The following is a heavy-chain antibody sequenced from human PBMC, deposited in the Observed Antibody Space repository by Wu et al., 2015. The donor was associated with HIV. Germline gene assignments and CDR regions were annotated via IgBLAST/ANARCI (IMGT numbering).Heavy chain of an antibody. V-gene: IGHV1-2*02. Sequence: QVQLVQSGAEVKKPGASVKVSCKASGYNFTTYDMHWVRQAPGQGLEWMGWLHPSNGDTKYAPSFQGRVTMTLDTSINTAYMELNRLRSDDTAVYYCAGYSSGYNWLRYWGQGTLVTVSS. J-gene: IGHJ4*02. CDR3: AGYSSGYNWLRY. CDR2: LHPSNGDT. CDR1: GYNFTTYD. D-gene: IGHD6-19*01.